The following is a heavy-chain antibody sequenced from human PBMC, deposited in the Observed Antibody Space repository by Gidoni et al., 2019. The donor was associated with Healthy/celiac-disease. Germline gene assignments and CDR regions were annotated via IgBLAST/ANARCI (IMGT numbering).Heavy chain of an antibody. D-gene: IGHD4-17*01. CDR2: IYYSGST. Sequence: QLQLQESGPGLVKPSETLSLTCTASGGSISSSSYYWGWIRQPPGKGLEWIGSIYYSGSTYYNPSLKSRVTISVDTSKNQFSLKLSSVTAADTAVYYCARHQTTVTTDFDYWGQGTLVTVSS. CDR3: ARHQTTVTTDFDY. V-gene: IGHV4-39*01. J-gene: IGHJ4*02. CDR1: GGSISSSSYY.